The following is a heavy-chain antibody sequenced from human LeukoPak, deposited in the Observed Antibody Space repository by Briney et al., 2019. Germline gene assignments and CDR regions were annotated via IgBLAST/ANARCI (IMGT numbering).Heavy chain of an antibody. CDR1: GGSISSYY. CDR3: ARGDYGDYYYYYMDV. J-gene: IGHJ6*03. D-gene: IGHD4-17*01. V-gene: IGHV4-59*01. CDR2: IYYSGST. Sequence: SETLSLTCTVSGGSISSYYWSWIRQPPGKGREWIGYIYYSGSTNYNPSLKGRVTISVDTPKNQLSLKLSSVTAADTAVYYCARGDYGDYYYYYMDVWGKGTTVTVSS.